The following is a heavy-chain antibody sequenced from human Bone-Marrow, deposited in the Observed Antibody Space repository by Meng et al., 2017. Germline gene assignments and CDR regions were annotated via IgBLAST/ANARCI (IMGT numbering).Heavy chain of an antibody. J-gene: IGHJ6*02. D-gene: IGHD5-24*01. V-gene: IGHV1-2*06. Sequence: ASVKVSCKPSGYNFPDYWLHWVRRAPGQGLEWMGRIDPKSGDTHYAQRFQGRVTMTGDTSTSTVYMELSSLRSEDTAVYYCARAFRGRWLQLSLLYYYYGMDVWGQGTTVTVSS. CDR2: IDPKSGDT. CDR3: ARAFRGRWLQLSLLYYYYGMDV. CDR1: GYNFPDYW.